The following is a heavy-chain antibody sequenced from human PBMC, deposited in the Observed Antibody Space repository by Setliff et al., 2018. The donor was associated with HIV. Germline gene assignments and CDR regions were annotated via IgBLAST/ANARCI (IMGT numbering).Heavy chain of an antibody. CDR3: ARGTTLNVVPDAFDI. CDR1: GYSISSNDW. D-gene: IGHD4-17*01. CDR2: IYYSGSI. J-gene: IGHJ3*02. Sequence: SETLSLTCVVSGYSISSNDWWGWIRQSPGKGLEWIGYIYYSGSIYYNPSLKSRVTMSVDTSKNQFSLKLSSVTAVDTAVYYCARGTTLNVVPDAFDIWGQGTMVTVSS. V-gene: IGHV4-28*05.